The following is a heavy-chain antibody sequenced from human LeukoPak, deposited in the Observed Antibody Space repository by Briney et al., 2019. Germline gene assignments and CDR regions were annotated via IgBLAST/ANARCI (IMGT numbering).Heavy chain of an antibody. Sequence: GGSLRLSCTASGFTFSGHWIHWVRQAPGLGLVWVSRINERGTDSMYAESVKGRFAISRDNAKNTVYLQMSSLRAEDTAVYYCVRDETLWTLDWWGQGTLVSVSS. CDR1: GFTFSGHW. D-gene: IGHD1-1*01. V-gene: IGHV3-74*03. J-gene: IGHJ4*02. CDR2: INERGTDS. CDR3: VRDETLWTLDW.